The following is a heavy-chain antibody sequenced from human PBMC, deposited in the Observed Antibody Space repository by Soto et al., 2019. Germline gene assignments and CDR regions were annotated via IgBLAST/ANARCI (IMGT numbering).Heavy chain of an antibody. CDR3: ARDLDIGGNSGWFDP. J-gene: IGHJ5*02. D-gene: IGHD2-21*02. Sequence: ASVKVSCKASGSTFSGYYLHWLRQAPAVGLVWLGWMNPESGDSQYGETFQGRVTMTRDTSISTAYMELSRLRSDDTAVYYCARDLDIGGNSGWFDPWGQGTLVTVSS. V-gene: IGHV1-2*02. CDR2: MNPESGDS. CDR1: GSTFSGYY.